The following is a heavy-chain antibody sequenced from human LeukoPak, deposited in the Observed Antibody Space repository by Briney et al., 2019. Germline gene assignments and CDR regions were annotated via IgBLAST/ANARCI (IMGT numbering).Heavy chain of an antibody. V-gene: IGHV1-69*01. J-gene: IGHJ6*04. CDR3: ARNRYSGSYSPRDGMDV. D-gene: IGHD1-26*01. CDR1: GGTFNNYA. Sequence: ASVTVSCKASGGTFNNYAISWVRQAPGQGLEGMGGIIAIFGTANYAQKFQGRVTITADESTSTAYMELSSLRSEDTAVYYCARNRYSGSYSPRDGMDVWGKGTTVTVSS. CDR2: IIAIFGTA.